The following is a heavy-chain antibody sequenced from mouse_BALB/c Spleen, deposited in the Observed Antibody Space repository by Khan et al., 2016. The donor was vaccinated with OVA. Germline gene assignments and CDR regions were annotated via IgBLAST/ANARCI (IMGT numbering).Heavy chain of an antibody. CDR3: AHSILLYSLDY. CDR2: IDPANGNT. V-gene: IGHV14-3*02. Sequence: VQLQQSGAEFVKPGASVRLSCTASGFNIKNTYIHWVTQRPEQGLEWIARIDPANGNTKYDPKFQGKATITADTTSNTAYLQLSSLPSDATAVYYFAHSILLYSLDYWGQGPSVPVSS. CDR1: GFNIKNTY. J-gene: IGHJ4*01.